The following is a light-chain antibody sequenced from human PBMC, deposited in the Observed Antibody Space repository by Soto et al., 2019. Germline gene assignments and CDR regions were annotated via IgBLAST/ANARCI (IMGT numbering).Light chain of an antibody. V-gene: IGLV2-14*01. J-gene: IGLJ1*01. CDR3: SSYTSSTTPYV. Sequence: QSVLTQPASVSGSPGQSITISCTGTSSDVGGYNYVSWYQQHPGKAPKLIIYEASNRPSGVSNRFSGSKSGNTASLTISGLQAEDEADYYCSSYTSSTTPYVFATGTKLTVL. CDR1: SSDVGGYNY. CDR2: EAS.